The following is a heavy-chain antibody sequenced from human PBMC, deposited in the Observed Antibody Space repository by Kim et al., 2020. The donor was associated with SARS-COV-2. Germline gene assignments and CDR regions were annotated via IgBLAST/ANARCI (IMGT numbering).Heavy chain of an antibody. CDR3: AHRSYGSGFIGHGFDI. CDR2: IYWDDDK. J-gene: IGHJ3*02. V-gene: IGHV2-5*02. Sequence: SGPTLVNPTQTLTLTCTFSGFSLNTRGVGVGWIRQPPGKALEWLALIYWDDDKRYSPSLKSRLTITKDTSKNQVVLLVTDMDPVDTATYYCAHRSYGSGFIGHGFDIWGQGTMVTVSP. D-gene: IGHD3-10*01. CDR1: GFSLNTRGVG.